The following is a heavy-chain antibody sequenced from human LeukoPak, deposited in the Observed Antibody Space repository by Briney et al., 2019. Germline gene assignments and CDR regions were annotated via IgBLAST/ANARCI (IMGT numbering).Heavy chain of an antibody. CDR1: GFSLSSNS. CDR2: MSTSATYI. V-gene: IGHV3-21*01. Sequence: GGSLRLSCAASGFSLSSNSMNWFRQAPGRGLEWVSSMSTSATYIHYADSVKGRFTMSRDNAKNSLYLQTNSLRAEDTAVYYCARAPGQGPEWGQGTLVTVSS. D-gene: IGHD3-10*01. CDR3: ARAPGQGPE. J-gene: IGHJ4*02.